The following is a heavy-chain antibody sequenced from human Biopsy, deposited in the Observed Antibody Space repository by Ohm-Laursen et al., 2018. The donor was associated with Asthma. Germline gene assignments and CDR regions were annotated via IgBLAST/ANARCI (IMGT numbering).Heavy chain of an antibody. D-gene: IGHD1-26*01. CDR1: GFTFDDYA. CDR3: AKGEWELLEANFDY. CDR2: ISWNSGSI. J-gene: IGHJ4*02. V-gene: IGHV3-9*01. Sequence: RSLRLSCAPSGFTFDDYAMHWVRQAPGKGLEWVSGISWNSGSIGYADSVKGRFTISRDNAKNSLYLQMNSLRAEDTALYYCAKGEWELLEANFDYWGQGTLVTVSS.